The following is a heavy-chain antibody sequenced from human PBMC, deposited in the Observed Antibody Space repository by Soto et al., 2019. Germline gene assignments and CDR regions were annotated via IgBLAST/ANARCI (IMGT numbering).Heavy chain of an antibody. CDR3: AKNGPPPSYYYGMDV. CDR2: VSGYNGDT. V-gene: IGHV1-18*01. Sequence: QGQLVQSGPEVKKPGASVKVSCKASGYTFSRYGISWVRQAPGQGLEWMGWVSGYNGDTKYAQKVQGRVTMTIDTSTYTAYMELRSLTSDATAKYYWAKNGPPPSYYYGMDVWGQGTTVTVSS. CDR1: GYTFSRYG. D-gene: IGHD2-8*01. J-gene: IGHJ6*02.